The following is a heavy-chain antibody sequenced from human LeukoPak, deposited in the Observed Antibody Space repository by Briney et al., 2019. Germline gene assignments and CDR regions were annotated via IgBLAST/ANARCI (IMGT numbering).Heavy chain of an antibody. CDR2: IYYSGST. CDR3: AXVXXXPAAQYAFDI. J-gene: IGHJ3*02. CDR1: GGSISSYY. V-gene: IGHV4-59*01. D-gene: IGHD2-2*01. Sequence: SETLSLTCTVSGGSISSYYWSWIRQPPGKGLEWIGYIYYSGSTNYNPSLKSRVTISVDTSKNQFSLKLSSVTAADTAVYYCAXVXXXPAAQYAFDIWGQGTMVTVSS.